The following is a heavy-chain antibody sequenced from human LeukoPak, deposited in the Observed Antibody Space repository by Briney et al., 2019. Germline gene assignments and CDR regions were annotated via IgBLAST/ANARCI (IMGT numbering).Heavy chain of an antibody. CDR1: GCSFTSYW. CDR3: ASQTQWFGELWYFDY. CDR2: IYPGDSDT. Sequence: GESLKISCKGSGCSFTSYWIGWVRQMPGKGLEWMGIIYPGDSDTRYSPSFQGQVTISADKSISTAYLQWSSLKASDTAMYYCASQTQWFGELWYFDYWGQGTLVTVSS. D-gene: IGHD3-10*01. V-gene: IGHV5-51*01. J-gene: IGHJ4*02.